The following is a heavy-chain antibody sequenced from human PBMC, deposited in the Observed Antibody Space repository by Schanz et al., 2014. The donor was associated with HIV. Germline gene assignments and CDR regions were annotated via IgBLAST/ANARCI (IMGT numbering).Heavy chain of an antibody. CDR2: MNPRSGNT. CDR3: TRGARDCSNGVCGGTYFDY. V-gene: IGHV1-8*02. CDR1: GYTFSSND. D-gene: IGHD2-8*01. J-gene: IGHJ4*02. Sequence: QVQLVQSGAGVKKPGASVRVSCKASGYTFSSNDINWVRQASGQGLEWVGWMNPRSGNTGYAQKXXXXXPXXRNTSLTTAYMELSSLTSDDTAVYYCTRGARDCSNGVCGGTYFDYWGQGTLVTVSS.